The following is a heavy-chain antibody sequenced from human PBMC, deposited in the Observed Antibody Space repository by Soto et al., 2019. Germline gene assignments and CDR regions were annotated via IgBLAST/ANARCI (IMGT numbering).Heavy chain of an antibody. V-gene: IGHV4-59*01. CDR2: IYYSGST. J-gene: IGHJ4*02. Sequence: QVQLQESGPGLVKPSETLSLTCTVSGGSISPYYWGWIRQSPGKGLELIGYIYYSGSTNYNPSLKSLVTISVDTSKNQFSLRLNSVTAADTAVYYCAKWGSGSGFDYWGQGTLVTVSS. D-gene: IGHD3-10*01. CDR1: GGSISPYY. CDR3: AKWGSGSGFDY.